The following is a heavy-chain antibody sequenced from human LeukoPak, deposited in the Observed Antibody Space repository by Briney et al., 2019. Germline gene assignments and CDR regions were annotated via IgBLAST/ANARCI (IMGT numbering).Heavy chain of an antibody. CDR3: AKKGEWFGESTVDY. Sequence: PGRSLRLSCAASGFTFSSYGMHWVRQAPGKGLEWVAVISYDGSNKYYADSVKGRFTISRDNSKNTLYLQMNSLRAEDTAVYYCAKKGEWFGESTVDYWGQGTLVTVSS. D-gene: IGHD3-10*01. V-gene: IGHV3-30*18. CDR2: ISYDGSNK. J-gene: IGHJ4*02. CDR1: GFTFSSYG.